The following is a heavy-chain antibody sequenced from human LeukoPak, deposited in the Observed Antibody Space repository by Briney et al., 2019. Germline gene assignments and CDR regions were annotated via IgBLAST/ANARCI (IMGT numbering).Heavy chain of an antibody. V-gene: IGHV4-4*07. J-gene: IGHJ4*02. Sequence: PSETLSLTCTVSGDSISSYYWSWIRQPAGKGLEWIGRIYSIGSTDYNPSLKSRVTMSVDTSKNQFSLKLSSVSAADTAVYYCARRKDIVVVPAVRGAFDYWGQGTLVTVSS. CDR3: ARRKDIVVVPAVRGAFDY. D-gene: IGHD2-2*01. CDR1: GDSISSYY. CDR2: IYSIGST.